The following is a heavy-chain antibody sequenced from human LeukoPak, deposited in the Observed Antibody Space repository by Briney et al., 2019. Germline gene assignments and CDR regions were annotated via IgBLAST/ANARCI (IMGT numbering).Heavy chain of an antibody. V-gene: IGHV4-39*01. CDR3: ARLVGSITVLGSDY. D-gene: IGHD1-26*01. J-gene: IGHJ4*02. CDR2: IYYSGST. CDR1: GGSISSSTYY. Sequence: SETLSLTCSVSGGSISSSTYYWGRIPQPPGKGLEWIGSIYYSGSTYYNPSLKSRVTISVDTSKNQFSLKLSSVTAADTAVYYCARLVGSITVLGSDYWGQGTLVTVSS.